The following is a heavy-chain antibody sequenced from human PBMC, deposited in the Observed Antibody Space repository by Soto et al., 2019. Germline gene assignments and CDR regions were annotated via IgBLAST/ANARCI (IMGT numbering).Heavy chain of an antibody. CDR1: GFIFDDYA. Sequence: EVQLVESGGGLVQPGRSLRLSCAASGFIFDDYAMHWVRQAPGKGLEWVSRISWNSGSIGYADSVKGRFIISRDNAKNSLYLQMNSLRAEDTALYYCAKAVGIYGNFDYWGQGTLVTVSS. CDR3: AKAVGIYGNFDY. CDR2: ISWNSGSI. J-gene: IGHJ4*02. D-gene: IGHD3-10*01. V-gene: IGHV3-9*01.